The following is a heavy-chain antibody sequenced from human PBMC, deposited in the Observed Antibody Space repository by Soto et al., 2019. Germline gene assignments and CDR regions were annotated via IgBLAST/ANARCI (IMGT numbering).Heavy chain of an antibody. D-gene: IGHD1-26*01. Sequence: GGSLRLSCSASGFTFSSYAMSWVRQAPGKGLEWVSAISGSGGSTYYADSVKGRFTISRDNSKNTLYLQMNSLRAEDTAVYYCAACIVGATIGGFDYWGQGTLVTVSS. CDR2: ISGSGGST. J-gene: IGHJ4*02. V-gene: IGHV3-23*01. CDR1: GFTFSSYA. CDR3: AACIVGATIGGFDY.